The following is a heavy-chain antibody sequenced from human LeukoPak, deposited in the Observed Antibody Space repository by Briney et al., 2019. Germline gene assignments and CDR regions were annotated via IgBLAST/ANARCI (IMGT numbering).Heavy chain of an antibody. D-gene: IGHD4-17*01. Sequence: GASVKVSCKASGYTFTSYGISWVRQAPGQGLEWMGWISAYNGNTNYAQKLQGRVTMTTDTSTSTAYMELRSLRSDDTAVYYCARVVMGYGDYRGAYYYMDVWGKGTTVTVSS. V-gene: IGHV1-18*01. J-gene: IGHJ6*03. CDR3: ARVVMGYGDYRGAYYYMDV. CDR2: ISAYNGNT. CDR1: GYTFTSYG.